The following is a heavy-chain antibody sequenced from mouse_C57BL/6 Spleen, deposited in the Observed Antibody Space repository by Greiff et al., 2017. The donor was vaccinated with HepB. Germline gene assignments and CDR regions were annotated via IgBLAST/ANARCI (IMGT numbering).Heavy chain of an antibody. CDR2: IDPNSGGT. V-gene: IGHV1-62-3*01. Sequence: QVQLQQPGAELVKPGASVKLSSKASGYTFTSYWMHWVKQRPGRGLEWIGRIDPNSGGTKYKEKFKSKATLTVDKPTSTVYMQLSSLPSEDSAVYYDGRGYSNYDFFAYWGQGTLVTVSA. J-gene: IGHJ3*01. CDR1: GYTFTSYW. D-gene: IGHD2-5*01. CDR3: GRGYSNYDFFAY.